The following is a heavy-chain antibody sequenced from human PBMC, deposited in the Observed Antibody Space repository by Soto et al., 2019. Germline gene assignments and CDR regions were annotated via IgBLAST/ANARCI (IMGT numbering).Heavy chain of an antibody. D-gene: IGHD1-26*01. CDR3: ARDMGISIRPDYYYGLDV. CDR1: GGTFRTST. V-gene: IGHV1-69*01. Sequence: QVQLLQSGAEVRKPGSSVKVSCQASGGTFRTSTISWVRQAPGQGLEWMGGIFVISGSPQYAQNFQGRVTITADEFTTTAYMDLSSLKFEETAVYYCARDMGISIRPDYYYGLDVWGQGTTVTVSS. J-gene: IGHJ6*02. CDR2: IFVISGSP.